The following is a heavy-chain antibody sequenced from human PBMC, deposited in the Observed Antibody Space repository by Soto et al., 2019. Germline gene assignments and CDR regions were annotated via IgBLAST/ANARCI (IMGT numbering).Heavy chain of an antibody. CDR3: VRGGGYDPFDY. Sequence: TLSITCTVSVASIRYGGFSWSWIRQSPGKGLEWIGYISHLENTYFHPSFKSRLTMSIDRSRNQFSLNLSSVTAADRAVYYCVRGGGYDPFDYWGQGVLVTVSS. CDR1: VASIRYGGFS. J-gene: IGHJ4*02. CDR2: ISHLENT. D-gene: IGHD5-12*01. V-gene: IGHV4-30-2*06.